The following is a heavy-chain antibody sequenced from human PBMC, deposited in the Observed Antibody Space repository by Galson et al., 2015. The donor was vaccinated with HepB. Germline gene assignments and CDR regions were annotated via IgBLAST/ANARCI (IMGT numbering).Heavy chain of an antibody. V-gene: IGHV1-69*13. CDR1: GGSFSSYG. CDR2: ITPIFGTA. CDR3: ARDHPFPPKLPLKIVVVPAVQPHYYFYALDV. J-gene: IGHJ6*02. D-gene: IGHD2-15*01. Sequence: SVKVSCKASGGSFSSYGISWVRQAPGQGLEWMGGITPIFGTANYAQKFQGRVTITVDESTSTAYMELSSLRSEDTAVYYCARDHPFPPKLPLKIVVVPAVQPHYYFYALDVWGQGTTVTVSS.